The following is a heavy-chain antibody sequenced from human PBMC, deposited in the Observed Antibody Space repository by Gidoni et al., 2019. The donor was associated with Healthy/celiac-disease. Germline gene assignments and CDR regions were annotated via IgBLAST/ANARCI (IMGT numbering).Heavy chain of an antibody. CDR2: ISAYNGNT. V-gene: IGHV1-18*04. CDR3: ARGSRDSSRGWFDP. D-gene: IGHD3-22*01. CDR1: GYTFTSYG. J-gene: IGHJ5*02. Sequence: QVQLVQSGAEVKKPGASVQVSCKASGYTFTSYGISWVRQATGQGLESMGWISAYNGNTNYAQKLQDRVTMTTDTSTSTAYMELRSLRSDDTAVYYCARGSRDSSRGWFDPWGQGTLVTVSS.